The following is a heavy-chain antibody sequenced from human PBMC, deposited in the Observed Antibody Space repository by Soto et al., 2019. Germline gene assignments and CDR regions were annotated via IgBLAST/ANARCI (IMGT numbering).Heavy chain of an antibody. Sequence: SQTLSLTCAISGDSVSSNSAPWNWIRQSPSRGLEWLGRTYYRSKWYNDYAVSVKSRITINPDTSKNQFSLQLNSVTPEDTAVYYCARVPMYYDILTGYYPRSPPFDYWGQGTLVTVSS. V-gene: IGHV6-1*01. CDR1: GDSVSSNSAP. CDR2: TYYRSKWYN. CDR3: ARVPMYYDILTGYYPRSPPFDY. D-gene: IGHD3-9*01. J-gene: IGHJ4*02.